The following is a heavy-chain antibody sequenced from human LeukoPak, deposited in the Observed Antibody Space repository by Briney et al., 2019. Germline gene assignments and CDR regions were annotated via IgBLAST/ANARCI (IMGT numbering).Heavy chain of an antibody. J-gene: IGHJ4*02. CDR3: ARLRRAESGTAPTFDY. V-gene: IGHV4-39*01. D-gene: IGHD3-3*01. CDR1: GGSIITTNYY. CDR2: INYSGST. Sequence: SETLSLTCTVSGGSIITTNYYWGWIRQPPGKGLEWIGSINYSGSTHYNPSLKSRVTIFVDTSKNQFSLKLSSVTAADTAVYYCARLRRAESGTAPTFDYWGQGTLVTVSS.